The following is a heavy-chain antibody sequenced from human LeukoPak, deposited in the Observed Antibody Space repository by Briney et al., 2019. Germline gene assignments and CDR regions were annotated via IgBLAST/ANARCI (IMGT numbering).Heavy chain of an antibody. CDR1: GFTFRNYW. CDR2: TKPDGSAE. CDR3: AKDIWPHSYGYMFDY. V-gene: IGHV3-7*03. J-gene: IGHJ4*02. Sequence: GGSLRLSCAASGFTFRNYWMGWVRQAPGKGLEWVANTKPDGSAEYYADSVKGRFTISRDSVKNSLYLQMNSLRAEDAAFYYCAKDIWPHSYGYMFDYWGQGTLVTVSS. D-gene: IGHD5-18*01.